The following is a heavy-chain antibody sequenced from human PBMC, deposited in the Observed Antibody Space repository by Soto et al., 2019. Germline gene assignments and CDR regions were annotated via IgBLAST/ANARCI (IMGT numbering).Heavy chain of an antibody. J-gene: IGHJ5*02. V-gene: IGHV5-51*01. CDR1: GYTFANYW. CDR3: ARHMVVAATGWFDP. CDR2: IYPSDSRT. D-gene: IGHD2-15*01. Sequence: GESLKISCESSGYTFANYWIGWVRQVPGKGLEWVAIIYPSDSRTIYSPSFQGHVTISADKSISTAYLQWSSLKASDTAMYYCARHMVVAATGWFDPWGQGTLVTVSS.